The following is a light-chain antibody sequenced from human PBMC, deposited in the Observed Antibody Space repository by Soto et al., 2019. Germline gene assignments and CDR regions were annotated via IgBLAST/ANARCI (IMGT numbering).Light chain of an antibody. CDR2: GAS. CDR1: QSDTSNY. V-gene: IGKV3-20*01. J-gene: IGKJ4*01. CDR3: QHYGGSPLT. Sequence: EIVLTQSPGTLSLSPGERATLSCRASQSDTSNYLAWYQQRPGQAPRLLIYGASRRATGIPDRFSGSGSGTDFTLTISRLEPEDFAVYYCQHYGGSPLTFGGGTKVDIK.